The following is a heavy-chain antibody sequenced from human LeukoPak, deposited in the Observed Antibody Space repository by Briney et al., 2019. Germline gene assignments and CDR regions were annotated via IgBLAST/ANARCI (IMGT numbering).Heavy chain of an antibody. V-gene: IGHV1-69*05. CDR1: GGTFSSYA. J-gene: IGHJ4*02. CDR2: IIPIFGTA. D-gene: IGHD3-22*01. Sequence: SVKVSCKASGGTFSSYAISWVRQAPGQGLEWMGGIIPIFGTANYAQKFQGRVAITTDESTSTAYMELSSLRSEDAAVYYCARVFAPYYYDSSGYSHFDYWGQGTLVTVSS. CDR3: ARVFAPYYYDSSGYSHFDY.